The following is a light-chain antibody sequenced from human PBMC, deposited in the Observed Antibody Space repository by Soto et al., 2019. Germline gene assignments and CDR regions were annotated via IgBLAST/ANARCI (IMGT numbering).Light chain of an antibody. CDR1: QSVSSRF. J-gene: IGKJ4*01. CDR2: GAS. V-gene: IGKV3-20*01. CDR3: QQYINWPPLT. Sequence: EIVLTQSPGTLSLSPGERATLSCRASQSVSSRFLAWYQQKPGQAPRLLMYGASSRATGIPDRFSGTGSGTDFTLTISRLEPEDFAVYYCQQYINWPPLTFGGGTKVDIK.